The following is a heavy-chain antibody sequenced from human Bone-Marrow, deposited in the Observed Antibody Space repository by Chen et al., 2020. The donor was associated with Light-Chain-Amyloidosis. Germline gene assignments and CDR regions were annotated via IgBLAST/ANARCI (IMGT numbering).Heavy chain of an antibody. D-gene: IGHD3-9*01. CDR3: AKDISYDDILPGYPADAFDI. J-gene: IGHJ3*02. V-gene: IGHV3-23*04. CDR2: IRGGGGSR. Sequence: EVQLVESGGGLLQRGGSLRLSCAASGFAFSSYAMSWVRQAPGKGLEWVSPIRGGGGSRYYGDPVEGRLTISGDNSEHALSRQMNSLSAEDTAVYYCAKDISYDDILPGYPADAFDIWGQGTMVTVSS. CDR1: GFAFSSYA.